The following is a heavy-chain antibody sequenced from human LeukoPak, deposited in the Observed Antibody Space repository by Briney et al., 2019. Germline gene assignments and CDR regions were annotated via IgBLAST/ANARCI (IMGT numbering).Heavy chain of an antibody. V-gene: IGHV3-74*01. CDR2: INSDGSNT. Sequence: GGSLRLSCAASGFTFSTYWMHWVRRGPGEGVGWVSRINSDGSNTIYGDSVKGGVTISRDNAKNTRYLQMDSLRAEHTAVYYCARGGYDHAFDVWGQGTLVTVSS. J-gene: IGHJ3*01. CDR3: ARGGYDHAFDV. D-gene: IGHD3-16*01. CDR1: GFTFSTYW.